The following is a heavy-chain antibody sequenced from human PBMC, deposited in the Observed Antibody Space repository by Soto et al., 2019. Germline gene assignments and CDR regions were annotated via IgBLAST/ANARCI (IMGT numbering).Heavy chain of an antibody. CDR1: GYTFTSYD. Sequence: QVQLVQSGAEVKKPGASVKVSCKASGYTFTSYDINWVRQATGQGLEWMGWMNPNSGNTGYAQKFQGRVTMTRNTSVTTAYVELSSLGSEDRAGYYCAGELSYGLDVWGQGTTVTVSS. V-gene: IGHV1-8*01. CDR3: AGELSYGLDV. CDR2: MNPNSGNT. J-gene: IGHJ6*02.